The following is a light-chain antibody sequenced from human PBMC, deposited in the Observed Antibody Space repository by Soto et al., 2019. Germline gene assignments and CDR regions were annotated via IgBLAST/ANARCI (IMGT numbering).Light chain of an antibody. Sequence: DIVLTQSPGTLSLSPGERATLSCRASQSVSSTSFAWYQQKPGQAPRLLIYGAYNRATGIPDRFSGSESGTDFTLTISRLEPEDFAVYYCQQYASSSWTFGQGTKVEIK. CDR1: QSVSSTS. CDR2: GAY. J-gene: IGKJ1*01. CDR3: QQYASSSWT. V-gene: IGKV3-20*01.